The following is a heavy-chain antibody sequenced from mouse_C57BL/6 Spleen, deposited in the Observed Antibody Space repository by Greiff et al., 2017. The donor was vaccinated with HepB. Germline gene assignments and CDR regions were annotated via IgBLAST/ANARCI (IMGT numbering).Heavy chain of an antibody. Sequence: VQLKESGPELVKPGASVKISCKASGYSFTDYNMNWVKQSNGKSLEWIGVINPNYGTTSYNQKFKGKATLTVDQSSSTAYMQLNSLTSEDSAVYYCARFRDYYGSSPTVDFDVWGTGTTVTVSS. CDR2: INPNYGTT. CDR3: ARFRDYYGSSPTVDFDV. J-gene: IGHJ1*03. CDR1: GYSFTDYN. V-gene: IGHV1-39*01. D-gene: IGHD1-1*01.